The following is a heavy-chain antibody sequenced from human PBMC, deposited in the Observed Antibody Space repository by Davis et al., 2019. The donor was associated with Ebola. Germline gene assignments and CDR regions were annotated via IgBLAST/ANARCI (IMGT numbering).Heavy chain of an antibody. Sequence: AASVKVSCKASGYIFTTYGMHWLRHAPGQGLEWMGWINTNTGNPTYAEGFTGRFVFSLDTSVSTAYLQINSLTTEDTAVYFCTRQPVGTGTTDRWGQGTRVTVSS. CDR1: GYIFTTYG. J-gene: IGHJ5*02. D-gene: IGHD1-1*01. CDR2: INTNTGNP. CDR3: TRQPVGTGTTDR. V-gene: IGHV7-4-1*02.